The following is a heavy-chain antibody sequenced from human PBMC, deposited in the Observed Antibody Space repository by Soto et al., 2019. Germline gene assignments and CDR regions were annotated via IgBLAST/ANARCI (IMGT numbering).Heavy chain of an antibody. D-gene: IGHD6-13*01. CDR3: ARNERGIAAARYSDGMDV. Sequence: QVTLKESGPVLVKPTETLTLTCTVSGFSLSNARMGVSWIRPPPGKALEWLAHIFSNDGKSYSTSLKSRLTISKDTSKSQVVLTMTNMDPVDTATYYWARNERGIAAARYSDGMDVWGQGTTVTVSS. V-gene: IGHV2-26*01. CDR1: GFSLSNARMG. J-gene: IGHJ6*02. CDR2: IFSNDGK.